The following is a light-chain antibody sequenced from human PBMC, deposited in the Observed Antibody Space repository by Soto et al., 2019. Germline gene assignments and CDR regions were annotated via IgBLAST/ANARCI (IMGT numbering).Light chain of an antibody. Sequence: QSALTQSPSVSGAPGQRISISCTGTSSNIGVCFDVHWYQQLPAKAPKLLIYENNNRPSGVPDRFSGSKSGTSASLAITGLQAEDEDDDYCQSYDTNLSGAAVFGTGTKLTVL. CDR2: ENN. CDR1: SSNIGVCFD. V-gene: IGLV1-40*01. J-gene: IGLJ1*01. CDR3: QSYDTNLSGAAV.